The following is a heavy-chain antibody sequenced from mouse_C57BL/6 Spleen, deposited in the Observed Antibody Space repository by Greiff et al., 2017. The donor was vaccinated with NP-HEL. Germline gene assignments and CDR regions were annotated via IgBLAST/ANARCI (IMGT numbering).Heavy chain of an antibody. J-gene: IGHJ3*01. CDR3: ARPSYYYGSSPFAY. CDR1: GFTFSSYT. Sequence: DVKLVESGGGLVKPGGSLKLSCAASGFTFSSYTMSWVRQTPEKRLEWVATISGGGGNTYYPDSVKGRFTISRDNAKNTLYLQMSSLRSEDTALYYCARPSYYYGSSPFAYWGQGTLVTVSA. V-gene: IGHV5-9*01. D-gene: IGHD1-1*01. CDR2: ISGGGGNT.